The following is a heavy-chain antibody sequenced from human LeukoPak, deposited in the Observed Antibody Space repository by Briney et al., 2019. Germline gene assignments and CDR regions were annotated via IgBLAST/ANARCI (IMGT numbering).Heavy chain of an antibody. V-gene: IGHV4-34*01. D-gene: IGHD3-22*01. Sequence: PAETLSLTCAVCGGSFSCYFCSWLRQPPGKGLEWIGEINHSGSTNYNPSLKSRVTISIDTSKNQSSLKLSYVTAADTAVYYCARAMIVVIITTPGYLDLWGRGTLVTVSS. CDR2: INHSGST. CDR3: ARAMIVVIITTPGYLDL. CDR1: GGSFSCYF. J-gene: IGHJ2*01.